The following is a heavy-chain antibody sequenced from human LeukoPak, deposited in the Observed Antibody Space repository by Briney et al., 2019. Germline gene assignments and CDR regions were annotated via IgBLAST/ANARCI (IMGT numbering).Heavy chain of an antibody. D-gene: IGHD3-10*01. CDR3: ARVPYYYYYMDV. CDR1: GGSISSSSYY. V-gene: IGHV4-39*07. Sequence: PSETLSLTCTVSGGSISSSSYYWGWIRQPPGKGLEWIGSIYYSGSTYYNPSLKSRVTISVDTSNNQFSLTLSSVTAADTAVYYCARVPYYYYYMDVWGKGTTVTVSS. J-gene: IGHJ6*03. CDR2: IYYSGST.